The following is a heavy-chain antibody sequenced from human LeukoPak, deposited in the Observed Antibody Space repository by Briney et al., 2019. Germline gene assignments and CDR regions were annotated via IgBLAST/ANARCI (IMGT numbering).Heavy chain of an antibody. D-gene: IGHD2-2*02. J-gene: IGHJ4*02. CDR1: GFTFSSYA. V-gene: IGHV3-23*01. Sequence: PGGSLRLSCAASGFTFSSYAMSWVRQAPGKGLEWVSVISGSGGSTYYADSVKGRFTISSDNSKNTLYLQMNSLRVEDSAVYYCAKGRSSSCYTAPDNWGQGTLVSVSS. CDR2: ISGSGGST. CDR3: AKGRSSSCYTAPDN.